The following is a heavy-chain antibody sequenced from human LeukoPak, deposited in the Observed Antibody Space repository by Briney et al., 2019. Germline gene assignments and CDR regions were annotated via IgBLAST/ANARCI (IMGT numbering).Heavy chain of an antibody. CDR2: INVGNGDT. J-gene: IGHJ4*02. Sequence: ASVKVSCKASGYIFTSYVMHWVRRAPGQRLEWMGWINVGNGDTKYSQKFQGRVTIARETSASTAYMELSSLRSEDTAVYYCARDRGGTGDFDYWGQGTLVTVSS. V-gene: IGHV1-3*01. CDR3: ARDRGGTGDFDY. D-gene: IGHD1-1*01. CDR1: GYIFTSYV.